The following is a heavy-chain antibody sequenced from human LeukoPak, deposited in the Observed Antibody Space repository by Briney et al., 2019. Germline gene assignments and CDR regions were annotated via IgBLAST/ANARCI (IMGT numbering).Heavy chain of an antibody. D-gene: IGHD6-19*01. CDR1: GYTFTSYA. CDR3: ARARGGCSGCLDY. Sequence: ASVKVSCKASGYTFTSYAMHWVRQAPGQRLEWMGWINAGNGNTKYSQKFQGRVTITRDTSASTAYMEPSSLRSEDTAVYYCARARGGCSGCLDYWGQGTLVTVSS. V-gene: IGHV1-3*01. J-gene: IGHJ4*02. CDR2: INAGNGNT.